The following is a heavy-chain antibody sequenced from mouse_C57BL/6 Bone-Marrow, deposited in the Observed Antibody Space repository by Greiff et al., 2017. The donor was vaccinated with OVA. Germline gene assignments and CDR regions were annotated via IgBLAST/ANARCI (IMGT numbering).Heavy chain of an antibody. CDR1: GFTFSNYW. CDR2: IRLKSDNYAT. J-gene: IGHJ2*01. V-gene: IGHV6-3*01. D-gene: IGHD1-1*01. Sequence: EVQRVESGGGLVQPGGSMKLSCVASGFTFSNYWMNWVRQSPEKGLEWVAQIRLKSDNYATHYAESVKGRFTISRDDSKSSVYLQMNNLRAEDTGIYYCTSGLLRQYGDYWGQGTTLTVSS. CDR3: TSGLLRQYGDY.